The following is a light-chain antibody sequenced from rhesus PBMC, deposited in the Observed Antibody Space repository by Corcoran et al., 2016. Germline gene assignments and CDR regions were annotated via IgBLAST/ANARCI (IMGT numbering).Light chain of an antibody. CDR3: QQESNWPLT. CDR2: EAS. Sequence: EIVMTQSPATLSLSPGERATLSCRASQSVSSNLAWYQQKPGQAPRLLNYEASTKVPGIPDRFSGGGSGEDFILTISSLEPGDVGVYYCQQESNWPLTFGGGTKVEIK. J-gene: IGKJ4*01. CDR1: QSVSSN. V-gene: IGKV3-35*01.